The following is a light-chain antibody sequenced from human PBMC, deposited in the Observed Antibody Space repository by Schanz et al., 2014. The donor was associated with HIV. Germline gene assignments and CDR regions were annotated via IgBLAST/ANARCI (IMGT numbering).Light chain of an antibody. CDR1: QNIDYW. V-gene: IGKV1-5*03. CDR2: QAS. J-gene: IGKJ1*01. Sequence: DIQMTQSPSTLSASVGDRVTITCRASQNIDYWLTWYQQKPGRTPNLLIYQASSLKPGVPSRFSGSGSGTEFTLTIINVQPDDSATYYCHQYATTSWTFGQGTKVEIK. CDR3: HQYATTSWT.